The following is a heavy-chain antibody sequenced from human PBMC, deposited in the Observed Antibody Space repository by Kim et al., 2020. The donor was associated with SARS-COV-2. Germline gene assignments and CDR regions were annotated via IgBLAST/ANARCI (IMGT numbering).Heavy chain of an antibody. Sequence: VKGRFTISRDNSKNTLYLQMNSLGAEDTAVYYCAKGGSWDFWSGLDAFDIWGQGTMVTVSS. CDR3: AKGGSWDFWSGLDAFDI. D-gene: IGHD3-3*01. V-gene: IGHV3-23*01. J-gene: IGHJ3*02.